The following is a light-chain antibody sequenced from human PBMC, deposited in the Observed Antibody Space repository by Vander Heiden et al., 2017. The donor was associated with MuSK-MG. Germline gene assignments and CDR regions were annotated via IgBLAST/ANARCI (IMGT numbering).Light chain of an antibody. CDR1: QGISSY. Sequence: AIRMTQSPSSFSASTGDRVTITCRASQGISSYLAWYQQKPGKAPKLLIYAASTLQSGVPSRFSGSGSGTDFTLTISCLQSEDFATYYCHQDYSYAHTFGAGTKVEIK. J-gene: IGKJ4*01. CDR3: HQDYSYAHT. V-gene: IGKV1-8*01. CDR2: AAS.